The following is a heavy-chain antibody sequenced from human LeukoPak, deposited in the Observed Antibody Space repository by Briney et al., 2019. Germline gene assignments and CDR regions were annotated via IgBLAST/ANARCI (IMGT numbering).Heavy chain of an antibody. J-gene: IGHJ6*04. CDR2: IIPILGIA. V-gene: IGHV1-69*02. CDR3: ANPLIGNYYYGMDV. Sequence: GASVKVSCKASGGTFSSYTISWVRQAPGQGLEWMGRIIPILGIANYAQKFQGRVTITADKSTSTAYMELSSLRSEDTAVYYCANPLIGNYYYGMDVWGKGTRVTVSS. CDR1: GGTFSSYT. D-gene: IGHD1-1*01.